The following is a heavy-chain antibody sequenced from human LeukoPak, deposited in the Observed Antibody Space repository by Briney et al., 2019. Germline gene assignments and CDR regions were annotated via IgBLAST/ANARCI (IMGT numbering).Heavy chain of an antibody. V-gene: IGHV3-21*04. J-gene: IGHJ4*02. Sequence: GSLRLSCAASGFTFRTYYMNWVRQTPGKGLEWVSSISSGGSYIYYADSVKGRFSISRDNAKKSLYLQMNSLRAEDTAVYYCARGPVSSSGFFDYWGQGTLVTVSS. CDR3: ARGPVSSSGFFDY. CDR2: ISSGGSYI. D-gene: IGHD3-22*01. CDR1: GFTFRTYY.